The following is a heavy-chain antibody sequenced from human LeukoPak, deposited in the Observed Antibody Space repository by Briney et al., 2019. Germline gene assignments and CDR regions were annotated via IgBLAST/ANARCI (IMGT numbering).Heavy chain of an antibody. J-gene: IGHJ4*02. CDR1: GGYISSYY. CDR3: AREGYSSGWPDY. Sequence: SETLSLTCTVSGGYISSYYWSWIRQPPGKGLEWIGYIYYSGSTNYNPSLKSRVTISVDTSKNQFSLKLSSVTAADTAVYYCAREGYSSGWPDYWGQGTLVTVSS. CDR2: IYYSGST. V-gene: IGHV4-59*01. D-gene: IGHD6-19*01.